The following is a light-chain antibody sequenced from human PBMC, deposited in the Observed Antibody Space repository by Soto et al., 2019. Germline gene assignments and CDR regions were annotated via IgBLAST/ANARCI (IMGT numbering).Light chain of an antibody. CDR2: ATS. V-gene: IGKV3-20*01. CDR1: QSLDRNY. Sequence: EIVLTQSPGTLSLSPGEEATLSCRATQSLDRNYLAWYQQKPGQPPRLLIYATSRRASGIPDRFTADGSGTDFTLTISRLEPEDFALYYCQQYDRPPRYTFGPGTKLE. J-gene: IGKJ2*01. CDR3: QQYDRPPRYT.